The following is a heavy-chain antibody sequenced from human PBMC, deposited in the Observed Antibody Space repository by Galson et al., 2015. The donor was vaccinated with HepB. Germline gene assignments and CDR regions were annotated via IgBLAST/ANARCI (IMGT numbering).Heavy chain of an antibody. CDR1: GFTFSTYA. D-gene: IGHD7-27*01. Sequence: SLGLSCAASGFTFSTYAMNWVRQAPGKGLEWVSVISGDTAKIFHADSVKGRLTISRDNSMNTVYLQMDSLRAEDTAVYYCAKGGNWDSRYFDYWGQGSLVTVSS. CDR2: ISGDTAKI. V-gene: IGHV3-23*01. J-gene: IGHJ4*02. CDR3: AKGGNWDSRYFDY.